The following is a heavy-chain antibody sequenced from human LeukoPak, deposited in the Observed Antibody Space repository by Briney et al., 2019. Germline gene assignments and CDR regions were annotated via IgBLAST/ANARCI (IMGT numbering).Heavy chain of an antibody. J-gene: IGHJ3*02. CDR1: GFTFDDYA. CDR2: ISWYSGSI. Sequence: GGSLRLSCAASGFTFDDYAMHWVRQAPGKGLEWVSGISWYSGSIGYADSVKGRFTISRDNAKNSLYLQMNSLRAEDMALYYCAKDIRWELLHAFDIWGQGTMVTVSS. V-gene: IGHV3-9*03. D-gene: IGHD1-26*01. CDR3: AKDIRWELLHAFDI.